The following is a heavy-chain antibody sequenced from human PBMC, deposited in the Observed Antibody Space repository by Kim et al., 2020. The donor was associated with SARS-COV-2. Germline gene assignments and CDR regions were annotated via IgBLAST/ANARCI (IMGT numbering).Heavy chain of an antibody. CDR2: ITSSCSFI. CDR3: ARDRDWAFDY. D-gene: IGHD2-21*02. V-gene: IGHV3-21*05. Sequence: GESLRLSCAASGFTFSRYSMNWIRQAPGKGLEWILYITSSCSFIYYADSVKGRFTISRDNAKNSLYLQMNSLRAEDTAVYYCARDRDWAFDYWGQGALVTVSS. J-gene: IGHJ4*02. CDR1: GFTFSRYS.